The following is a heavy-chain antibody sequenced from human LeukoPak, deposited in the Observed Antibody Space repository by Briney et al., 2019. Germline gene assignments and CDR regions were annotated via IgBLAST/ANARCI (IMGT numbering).Heavy chain of an antibody. CDR1: GFTFSDYA. Sequence: GGSLRLSCAASGFTFSDYAMTWVRQAPGEGLEWVSVIYSGGSTYYADSVKGRFTISRDNSKNTLYLQMNSLRAEDTAVYYCARGPPRFDPWGQGTLVTVSS. V-gene: IGHV3-53*01. CDR2: IYSGGST. J-gene: IGHJ5*02. CDR3: ARGPPRFDP.